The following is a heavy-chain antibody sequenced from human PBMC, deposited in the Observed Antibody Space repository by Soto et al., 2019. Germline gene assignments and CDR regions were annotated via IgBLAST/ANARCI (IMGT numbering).Heavy chain of an antibody. V-gene: IGHV1-3*01. J-gene: IGHJ6*02. Sequence: ASVKVSCKASGYPFTSYGIHWVRQAPGQRLEWTGWINAGNGNTKYSEKFQGRVTITRDTSASTAYLELSSLRSEDTAVYYCARDPNDSSAYYHHYYYGMDVWGQGTTVTVPS. CDR2: INAGNGNT. CDR1: GYPFTSYG. CDR3: ARDPNDSSAYYHHYYYGMDV. D-gene: IGHD3-22*01.